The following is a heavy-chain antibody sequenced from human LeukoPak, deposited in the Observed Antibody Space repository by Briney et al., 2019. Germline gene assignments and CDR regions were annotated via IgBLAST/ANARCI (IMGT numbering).Heavy chain of an antibody. J-gene: IGHJ4*02. D-gene: IGHD2/OR15-2a*01. V-gene: IGHV3-23*01. Sequence: GGSLRLSCAASGFTFNSYAMTWVRQAPGKGLEWVSAISGSGGGTYFADSVKGRFTISRDNSKNTLFLQMNSLRAEDTAVYYCAKDSAKKYDDYWGQGTLVTVSS. CDR3: AKDSAKKYDDY. CDR2: ISGSGGGT. CDR1: GFTFNSYA.